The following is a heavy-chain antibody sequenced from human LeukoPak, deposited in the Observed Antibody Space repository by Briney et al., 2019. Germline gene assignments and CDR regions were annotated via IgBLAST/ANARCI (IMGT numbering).Heavy chain of an antibody. V-gene: IGHV1-18*01. D-gene: IGHD3-3*01. CDR3: ARDGHLRFLERYSYYYYMDV. CDR2: ISAYNGNT. CDR1: GYTFTNYG. J-gene: IGHJ6*03. Sequence: ASVKVSCKASGYTFTNYGVSWVRQAPGQGLEWMGWISAYNGNTNYAQKLQGRVTMTTDTSTSTAYMELRSLRSDDTAVYYCARDGHLRFLERYSYYYYMDVWGKGTTVTVSS.